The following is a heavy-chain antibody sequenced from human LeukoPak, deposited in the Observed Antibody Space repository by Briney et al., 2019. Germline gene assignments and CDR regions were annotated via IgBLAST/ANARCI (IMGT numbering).Heavy chain of an antibody. J-gene: IGHJ6*03. CDR1: GGSISSSSYY. V-gene: IGHV4-39*07. D-gene: IGHD3-3*01. Sequence: PSETLSLTCTVSGGSISSSSYYWGWIRQPPGKGLEWIGSIYYSGSTYYNPSLKSRVTISVDTSKNQFSLKLSSVTAADTAVYYCARGGNLWSGYYLMNYYYYMDVWGKGTTVTVSS. CDR2: IYYSGST. CDR3: ARGGNLWSGYYLMNYYYYMDV.